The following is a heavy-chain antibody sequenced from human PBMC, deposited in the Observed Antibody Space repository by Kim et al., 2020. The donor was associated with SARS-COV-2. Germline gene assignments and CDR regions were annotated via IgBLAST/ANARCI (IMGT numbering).Heavy chain of an antibody. D-gene: IGHD3-9*01. CDR3: ASSPGLLGATLWPYDILTGFDY. Sequence: GGSLRLSCAASGFTFSSYSMNWVRQAPGKGLEWVSSISSSSSYIYYADSVKGRFTISRDNAKNSLYLQMNSLRAEDTAVYYCASSPGLLGATLWPYDILTGFDYWGQGTLVTVSS. V-gene: IGHV3-21*01. CDR2: ISSSSSYI. CDR1: GFTFSSYS. J-gene: IGHJ4*02.